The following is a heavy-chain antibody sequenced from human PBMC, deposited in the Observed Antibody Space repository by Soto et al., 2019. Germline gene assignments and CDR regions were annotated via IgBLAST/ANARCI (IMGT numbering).Heavy chain of an antibody. J-gene: IGHJ6*02. D-gene: IGHD2-15*01. CDR1: GFTFSSYA. Sequence: PGGSLRLSCAASGFTFSSYAMSWVRQAPGKGLEWVSAISGSGGSTYYADSVKGRFTISRDNSKNTLYLQMNSLRAEDTAVYYCAKVGYCSGGSCSFDYYYYGMDVWGQGTTVTVSS. CDR3: AKVGYCSGGSCSFDYYYYGMDV. CDR2: ISGSGGST. V-gene: IGHV3-23*01.